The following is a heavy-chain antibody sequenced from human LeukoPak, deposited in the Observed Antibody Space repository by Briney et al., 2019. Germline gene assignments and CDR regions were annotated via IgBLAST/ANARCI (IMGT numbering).Heavy chain of an antibody. CDR2: ISSGSEYI. D-gene: IGHD3-22*01. CDR3: AKFYYGSSGNTKAFDY. V-gene: IGHV3-21*04. J-gene: IGHJ4*02. CDR1: GFTFSTYS. Sequence: PGGSLRLSCAASGFTFSTYSMTWVRQAPGEGLEWVSSISSGSEYIYYADSVKGRFTISRDSSKNTLYLQMNSLRAEDTAVYYCAKFYYGSSGNTKAFDYWGQGTLVTVSS.